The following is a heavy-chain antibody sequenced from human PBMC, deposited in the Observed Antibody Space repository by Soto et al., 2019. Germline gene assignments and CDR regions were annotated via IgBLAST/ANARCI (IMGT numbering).Heavy chain of an antibody. CDR1: GGTFSSYA. J-gene: IGHJ6*02. D-gene: IGHD1-7*01. CDR3: ASHGITGTWVYYYGMDV. CDR2: IIPIFGTA. Sequence: QVQLVQSGAEVKKPGSSVKVSCKASGGTFSSYAISWVRQAPGQGLEWMGGIIPIFGTANYAQKFQGRVTITADESTSKAYMELSSLRSEDTAVYYCASHGITGTWVYYYGMDVWGQGTTVTVSS. V-gene: IGHV1-69*12.